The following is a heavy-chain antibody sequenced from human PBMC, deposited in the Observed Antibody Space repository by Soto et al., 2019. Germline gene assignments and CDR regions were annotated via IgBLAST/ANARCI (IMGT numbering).Heavy chain of an antibody. J-gene: IGHJ6*02. V-gene: IGHV3-23*01. D-gene: IGHD5-12*01. CDR1: GFSFDTYG. Sequence: GGSLRLSCAGSGFSFDTYGMSWVRQAPGKGLEWVSGITGTGGNTYYADSVKGRFTISRDNSKNTLYLQMSSLRAEDTAVYYCSKRKYSGLWQYYGMDVWGQGTTVTVSS. CDR2: ITGTGGNT. CDR3: SKRKYSGLWQYYGMDV.